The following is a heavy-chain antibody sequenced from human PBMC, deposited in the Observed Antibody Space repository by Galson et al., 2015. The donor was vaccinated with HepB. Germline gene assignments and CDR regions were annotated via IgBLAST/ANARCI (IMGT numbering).Heavy chain of an antibody. CDR3: AKTFEGYCSGGSCFGFDY. CDR2: ISYDGSNK. Sequence: SLRLSCAASGFTFSSYGMHWVRQAPGKGLEWVAVISYDGSNKYYADSVKGRFTISRDNSKNTLYLQMNSLRAEDTAVYYCAKTFEGYCSGGSCFGFDYWGQGTLVTVSS. V-gene: IGHV3-30*18. D-gene: IGHD2-15*01. CDR1: GFTFSSYG. J-gene: IGHJ4*02.